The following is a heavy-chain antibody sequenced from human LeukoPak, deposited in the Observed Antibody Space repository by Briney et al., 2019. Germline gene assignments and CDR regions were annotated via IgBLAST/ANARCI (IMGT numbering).Heavy chain of an antibody. CDR1: GYTFTSYY. CDR3: ARASVVAAGTRYFLH. V-gene: IGHV1-18*04. J-gene: IGHJ1*01. Sequence: RASVKVSCKASGYTFTSYYMHWVRQAPGQGLEWMGWISAYSGHTNYAQKFQGRVTMTTDTSTSTAYMELGSLRSDDTAVYYCARASVVAAGTRYFLHWGQGTLVTVSS. CDR2: ISAYSGHT. D-gene: IGHD6-13*01.